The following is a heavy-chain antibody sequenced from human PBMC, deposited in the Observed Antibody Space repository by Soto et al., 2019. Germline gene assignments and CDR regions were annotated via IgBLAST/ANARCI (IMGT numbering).Heavy chain of an antibody. CDR2: IYYSGST. CDR3: ARGKWLRLPYYFDY. J-gene: IGHJ4*02. D-gene: IGHD5-12*01. CDR1: GGSISSYY. Sequence: SETLSLTCTVSGGSISSYYWSWIRQPPGKGLEWIGYIYYSGSTNYNPSLKSRVTISVDTSKNQFSLKLSSVTAADTAVYYCARGKWLRLPYYFDYWGQGTLVTVSS. V-gene: IGHV4-59*01.